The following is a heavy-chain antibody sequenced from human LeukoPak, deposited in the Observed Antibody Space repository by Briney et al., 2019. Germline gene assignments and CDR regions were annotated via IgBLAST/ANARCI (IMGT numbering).Heavy chain of an antibody. CDR2: ISSSSSYI. CDR3: ARLKPGIAVAGSDY. V-gene: IGHV3-21*01. Sequence: GGPLRLSCAASGFTFSSYSMNWVRQAPGKGLEWVSSISSSSSYIYYADSVKGRFTISRDNAKNSLYLQMNSLRAEDTAVYCCARLKPGIAVAGSDYWGQGTLVTVSS. CDR1: GFTFSSYS. D-gene: IGHD6-19*01. J-gene: IGHJ4*02.